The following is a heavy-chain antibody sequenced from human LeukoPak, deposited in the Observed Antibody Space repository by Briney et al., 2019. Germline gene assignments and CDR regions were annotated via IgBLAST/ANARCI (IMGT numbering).Heavy chain of an antibody. Sequence: ASVKVSCKASGYTFTSYYMHWVRQAPGQGLEWMGIINPSGGSTSYAQKFQGRVTMTRDTSTSTVYMELSSLRSEDTAVYDCVITMIVVAGSDYWGQGTLVTVSS. V-gene: IGHV1-46*03. CDR3: VITMIVVAGSDY. D-gene: IGHD3-22*01. J-gene: IGHJ4*02. CDR1: GYTFTSYY. CDR2: INPSGGST.